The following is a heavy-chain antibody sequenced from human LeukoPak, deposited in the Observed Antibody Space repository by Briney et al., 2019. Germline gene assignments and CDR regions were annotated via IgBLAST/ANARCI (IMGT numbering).Heavy chain of an antibody. CDR3: AKDVWWSVS. J-gene: IGHJ5*02. CDR2: ISASGVDT. V-gene: IGHV3-23*01. Sequence: GGSLRLSCVASGFTFSNHAMTWVRQAPGKGLEWVSAISASGVDTFYAPSVKGRFTISRDNSKNTLYLQINSLRAEDTAIYYCAKDVWWSVSWGQGTLVTVSS. D-gene: IGHD2-8*02. CDR1: GFTFSNHA.